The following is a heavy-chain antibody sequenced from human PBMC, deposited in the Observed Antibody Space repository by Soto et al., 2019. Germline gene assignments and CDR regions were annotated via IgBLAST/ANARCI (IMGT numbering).Heavy chain of an antibody. V-gene: IGHV3-23*01. CDR2: IDGRSDDT. Sequence: EMQLLESGGGLVQPGGSLRLSCAASGFTFSSYVMSWVRQAPGKGLEWVSAIDGRSDDTYYAFSVKGRFSISRDNSNNRVYMQMNRLRAEDSAIYCCVKRGPNWGAFDVWGQGTLVTVSS. J-gene: IGHJ3*01. D-gene: IGHD7-27*01. CDR1: GFTFSSYV. CDR3: VKRGPNWGAFDV.